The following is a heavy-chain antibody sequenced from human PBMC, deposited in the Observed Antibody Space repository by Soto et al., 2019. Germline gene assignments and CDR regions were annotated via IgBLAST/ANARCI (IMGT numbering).Heavy chain of an antibody. CDR1: GFTFSSYW. V-gene: IGHV3-7*05. J-gene: IGHJ4*02. CDR2: IKQDGSEK. Sequence: PGGSLTLSCAASGFTFSSYWMSWVRQAPGKGLEWVANIKQDGSEKYYVDSVKGRFTISRDNAKNSLYLQMNSLRAEDTAVYYCARDSCSGGSCYSSQLAYWGQGTLVTVSS. D-gene: IGHD2-15*01. CDR3: ARDSCSGGSCYSSQLAY.